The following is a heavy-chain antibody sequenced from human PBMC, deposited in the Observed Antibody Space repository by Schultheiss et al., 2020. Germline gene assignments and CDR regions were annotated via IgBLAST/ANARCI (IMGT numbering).Heavy chain of an antibody. Sequence: GGSLRLSCAASGFTFSSYSMNWVRQAPGKGLEWVSSISGSSSNIYYADSVKGRFTISRDNAKNSLYLHMNSLRAEDTAVYYCAKWTLMSYYYYGMDVWGQGTTVTVSS. CDR3: AKWTLMSYYYYGMDV. CDR2: ISGSSSNI. D-gene: IGHD2-8*01. V-gene: IGHV3-21*01. CDR1: GFTFSSYS. J-gene: IGHJ6*02.